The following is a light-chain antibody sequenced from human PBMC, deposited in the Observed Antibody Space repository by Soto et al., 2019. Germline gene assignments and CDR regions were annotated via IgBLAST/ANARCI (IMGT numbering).Light chain of an antibody. CDR3: QQYDSIPCT. V-gene: IGKV1-33*01. CDR1: QDISNF. CDR2: DAS. J-gene: IGKJ3*01. Sequence: DIQLTQSPSSLSASVGDSVAITCKASQDISNFLNWYQQKPGKAPKLLTYDASDLETGVPSRFSGSGSGTDFTFTISSLQPEDFATYYCQQYDSIPCTFGPGTKVDIK.